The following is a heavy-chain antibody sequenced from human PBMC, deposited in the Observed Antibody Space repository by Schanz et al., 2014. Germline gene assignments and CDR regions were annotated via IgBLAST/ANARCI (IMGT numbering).Heavy chain of an antibody. Sequence: EVQLVQSGGGLVQPGGSLRLSCAASGFIFGSSVMAWVRQAPGKGLEWVSIIFTDGRTYYADSVKGRFTISRDSSKNSLYLQMNTLRAEDTAVYYCARKMKLGVYGGKGHDSLDIWGQGTMVTVSS. J-gene: IGHJ3*02. CDR2: IFTDGRT. D-gene: IGHD4-17*01. CDR1: GFIFGSSV. V-gene: IGHV3-66*01. CDR3: ARKMKLGVYGGKGHDSLDI.